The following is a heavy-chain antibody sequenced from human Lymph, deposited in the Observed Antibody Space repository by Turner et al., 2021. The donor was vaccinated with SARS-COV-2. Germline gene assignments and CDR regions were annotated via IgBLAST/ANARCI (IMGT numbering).Heavy chain of an antibody. CDR2: MNPTSVNT. D-gene: IGHD1-26*01. Sequence: QVQLVQSGAEVKKPGASVKVSCKAPGYTFTSYDINWVRQATGQGLEWMGWMNPTSVNTGYAQKFQGRVTMTRNTSISTAYMELSSLRSEDTAVYYCARGRYSGGGMDVWGQGTTVTVSS. V-gene: IGHV1-8*02. CDR1: GYTFTSYD. J-gene: IGHJ6*02. CDR3: ARGRYSGGGMDV.